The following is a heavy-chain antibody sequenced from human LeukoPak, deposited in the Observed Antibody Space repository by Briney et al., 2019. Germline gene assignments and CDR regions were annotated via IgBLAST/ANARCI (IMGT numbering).Heavy chain of an antibody. CDR1: GFTFGDYA. V-gene: IGHV3-49*04. Sequence: GGSLRLSCTASGFTFGDYALNWVRQAPEKGLEWVGFIRSKAYGGTTEYAASVKGRFTISRDDSKSIAYLQMNSLKTEDTAVYYCTRWTYGYGDYWGQGSLVTVSS. J-gene: IGHJ4*02. D-gene: IGHD5-18*01. CDR2: IRSKAYGGTT. CDR3: TRWTYGYGDY.